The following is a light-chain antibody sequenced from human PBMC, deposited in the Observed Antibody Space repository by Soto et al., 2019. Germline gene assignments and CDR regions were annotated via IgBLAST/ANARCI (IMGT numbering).Light chain of an antibody. CDR3: QQYYSTPWT. CDR2: WAS. CDR1: QSVLYSSNNKNY. Sequence: DIVMTQSPDSLAVSLGERATNNCKSSQSVLYSSNNKNYLAWYQQKPGQPPKLLIYWASTRESGVPDRFSGSGSGTDFTLTISSLQAEDVAVYYCQQYYSTPWTCGQGTKVEIK. V-gene: IGKV4-1*01. J-gene: IGKJ1*01.